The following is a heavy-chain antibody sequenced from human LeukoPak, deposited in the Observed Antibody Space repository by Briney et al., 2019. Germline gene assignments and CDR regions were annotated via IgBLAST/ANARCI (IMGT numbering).Heavy chain of an antibody. J-gene: IGHJ4*02. CDR1: GFTFGTYW. D-gene: IGHD1-26*01. CDR2: INWNGGST. V-gene: IGHV3-20*04. Sequence: GGSLRLSCGASGFTFGTYWMHWVRQAPGKGLEWVSGINWNGGSTGYADSVKGRFTISRDNAKNSLYLQMNSLRAEDTALYYCARRLGGSYDASDYWGQGTLVTVSS. CDR3: ARRLGGSYDASDY.